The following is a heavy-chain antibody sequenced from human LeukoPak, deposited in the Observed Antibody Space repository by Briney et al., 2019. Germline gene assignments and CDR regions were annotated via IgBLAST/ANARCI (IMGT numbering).Heavy chain of an antibody. Sequence: PGGSLRLSCAASGFTFSSYSMNWVRQAPGKGLEWVSSISSSSSYIYYADSVKGRFTISRDNAKNSLYLQMNSLRAEDTAVYYCARSAPGGDGPHSEDAFDIWGQGAMVTVSS. V-gene: IGHV3-21*01. D-gene: IGHD3-10*01. CDR1: GFTFSSYS. CDR3: ARSAPGGDGPHSEDAFDI. J-gene: IGHJ3*02. CDR2: ISSSSSYI.